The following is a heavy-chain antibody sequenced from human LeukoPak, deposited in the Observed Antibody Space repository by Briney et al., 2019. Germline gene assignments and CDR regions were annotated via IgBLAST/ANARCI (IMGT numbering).Heavy chain of an antibody. CDR2: INPNSGDT. D-gene: IGHD2-15*01. V-gene: IGHV1-2*02. CDR3: ASRIGDCSGVSCYSFSFDY. Sequence: GASVKVSCKASGYTFTGYYMHWVRQDPGQGLEWMGWINPNSGDTNYAQKFQGRVTMTRDTSNSTAYMELSRLRSDDTAVYYCASRIGDCSGVSCYSFSFDYWGQGTLVTDSP. J-gene: IGHJ4*02. CDR1: GYTFTGYY.